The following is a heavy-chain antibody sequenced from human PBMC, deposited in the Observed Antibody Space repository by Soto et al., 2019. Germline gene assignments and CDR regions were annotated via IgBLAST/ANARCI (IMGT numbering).Heavy chain of an antibody. J-gene: IGHJ4*02. CDR1: GVAFSVDG. V-gene: IGHV3-33*01. CDR3: ARALYYDFRSGYNTPGY. CDR2: IWYDGSNK. Sequence: PVVSLRLCWAASGVAFSVDGRHWVRQAPVKGLEWVAVIWYDGSNKYYADSVKGRFTISRDNSKNTLYLQMNSLRAEDTAVYYCARALYYDFRSGYNTPGYWGQGTLVTVSS. D-gene: IGHD3-3*01.